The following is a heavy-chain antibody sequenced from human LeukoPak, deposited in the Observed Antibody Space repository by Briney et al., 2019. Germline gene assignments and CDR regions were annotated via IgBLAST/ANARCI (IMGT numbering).Heavy chain of an antibody. J-gene: IGHJ4*02. Sequence: SETLSLTCAIYSESFSGYFWSWIRQPPGKGLEWIGEINYSGSTNYNPSLKSRVTISVDTSKNQFSLKLSSVTAADTAVYYCARVLLGSAFDYWGQGTLVTVSS. CDR2: INYSGST. CDR1: SESFSGYF. D-gene: IGHD2-15*01. V-gene: IGHV4-34*01. CDR3: ARVLLGSAFDY.